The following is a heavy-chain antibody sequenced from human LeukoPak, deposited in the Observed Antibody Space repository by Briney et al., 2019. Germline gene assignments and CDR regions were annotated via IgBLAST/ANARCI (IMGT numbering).Heavy chain of an antibody. V-gene: IGHV3-30*02. J-gene: IGHJ4*02. CDR2: IRYDGSTK. Sequence: GGSLRLSCAASGFTFSSYWMHWVRLAPGKGLEWVAFIRYDGSTKYYVDSVKGRFTVSRDNSKNTLYLEMNSLRAEDTAVYYCAKDVNVGGDYFDYWGQGTLVTVSS. D-gene: IGHD3-10*01. CDR1: GFTFSSYW. CDR3: AKDVNVGGDYFDY.